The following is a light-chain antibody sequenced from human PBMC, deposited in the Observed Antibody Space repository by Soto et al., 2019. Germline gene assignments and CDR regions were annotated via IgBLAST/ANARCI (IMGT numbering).Light chain of an antibody. Sequence: QSALTQPASVSGSPGQSIAVSCTGTSSDVGGYNFVSWYQHHPGKAPKLIIYDVNNRPSGVSDRFSGSKSGNTASLTISGLQAEDEADYYCTSYTNSFTYVFGAGTQLTVL. V-gene: IGLV2-14*03. J-gene: IGLJ1*01. CDR3: TSYTNSFTYV. CDR2: DVN. CDR1: SSDVGGYNF.